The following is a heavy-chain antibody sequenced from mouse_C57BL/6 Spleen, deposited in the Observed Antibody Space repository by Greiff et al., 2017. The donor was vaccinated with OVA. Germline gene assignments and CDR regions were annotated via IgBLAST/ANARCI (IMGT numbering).Heavy chain of an antibody. CDR1: GYTFTSYW. D-gene: IGHD2-3*01. CDR3: ARSTDDDDMDD. Sequence: QVQLQQPGAELVMPGASVKLSCKASGYTFTSYWMHWVKQRPGQGLEWIGEIDPSGGYTNYNQKFKGKSTLTVDKSSSTAYMQLSSLTSEDSAVYYCARSTDDDDMDDWGKGTTVTVSS. V-gene: IGHV1-69*01. J-gene: IGHJ4*01. CDR2: IDPSGGYT.